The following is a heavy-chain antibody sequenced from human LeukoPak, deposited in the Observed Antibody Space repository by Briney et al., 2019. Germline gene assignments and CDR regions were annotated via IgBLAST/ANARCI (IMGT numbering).Heavy chain of an antibody. CDR2: INTDGTTT. V-gene: IGHV3-74*01. CDR1: KVTFSSYW. J-gene: IGHJ4*02. Sequence: PGGSLRLSCTASKVTFSSYWMHWVRQAPGKGLVWVSRINTDGTTTNYADSVRGRFTISRDNAKNTLYLQMNSLRAEDTALYYCATPGIRDQYDFDSWGQGTLVTVSS. D-gene: IGHD6-13*01. CDR3: ATPGIRDQYDFDS.